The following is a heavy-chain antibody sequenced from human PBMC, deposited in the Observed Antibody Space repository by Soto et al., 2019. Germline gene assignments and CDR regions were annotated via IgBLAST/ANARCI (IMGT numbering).Heavy chain of an antibody. Sequence: GASVKVSFKASGGTFSSYAISWVRQAPGQGLEWMGGIIPIFGTANYAQKFQGRVTITADESTSTAHMELSSLRSEDTAVYYCAREGAAAGTGPRWFDPWGQGTLVTVSS. CDR2: IIPIFGTA. CDR1: GGTFSSYA. CDR3: AREGAAAGTGPRWFDP. V-gene: IGHV1-69*13. D-gene: IGHD6-13*01. J-gene: IGHJ5*02.